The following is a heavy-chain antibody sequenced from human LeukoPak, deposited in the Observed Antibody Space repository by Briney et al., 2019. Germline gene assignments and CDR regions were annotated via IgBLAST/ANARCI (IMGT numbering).Heavy chain of an antibody. D-gene: IGHD2-2*01. CDR2: IKQDGSQK. J-gene: IGHJ4*02. Sequence: GGSLRLSCAASGFSFSSYWMTWVRQAPGKELEWVANIKQDGSQKYYVDSVKGRFTISRDNAKNSLYLQMNSLRAEDTAVYYCVSTGSQLDYWGQGTLVTVSS. CDR3: VSTGSQLDY. V-gene: IGHV3-7*01. CDR1: GFSFSSYW.